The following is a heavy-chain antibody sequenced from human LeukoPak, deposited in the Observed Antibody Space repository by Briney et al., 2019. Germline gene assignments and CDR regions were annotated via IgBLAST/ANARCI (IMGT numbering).Heavy chain of an antibody. CDR1: GYSFTSYW. CDR3: ARPAYLGYCSSTSCHDAFDI. CDR2: IYPGDSDT. J-gene: IGHJ3*02. D-gene: IGHD2-2*01. V-gene: IGHV5-51*01. Sequence: KRGESLKISCKGSGYSFTSYWIGWVRQMPGKGLEWMGIIYPGDSDTRYSPSSQGQVTISADKSISTAYLQWSSLKASDTAMYYCARPAYLGYCSSTSCHDAFDIWGQGTMVTVSS.